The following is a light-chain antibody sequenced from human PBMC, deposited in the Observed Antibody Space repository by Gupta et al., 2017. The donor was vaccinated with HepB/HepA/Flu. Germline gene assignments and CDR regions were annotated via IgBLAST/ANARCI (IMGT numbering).Light chain of an antibody. J-gene: IGKJ4*01. CDR3: QQNGEYPLT. CDR2: EGS. CDR1: QKIHKW. V-gene: IGKV1-5*03. Sequence: IPMTQSPSPLSASGGDRVTITCRARQKIHKWVGWYQEKPGEAPKLLIAEGSDLEGGGPSRFSGRGAGTEFTLTISSLQPDDFATYYCQQNGEYPLTFGGGTKVETK.